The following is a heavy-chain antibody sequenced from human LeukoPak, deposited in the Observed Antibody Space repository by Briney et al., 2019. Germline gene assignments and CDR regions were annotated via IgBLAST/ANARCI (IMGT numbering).Heavy chain of an antibody. J-gene: IGHJ3*02. Sequence: PGGSLRLSCAASGFTFSSYAMSWVRQAPGKGLEWVSAISGSGGSTYYADSVKGRFTISRDNSKNTLYLQMNSLRAEDTAVYYCAKGDSSSWYLDAFDTWGQGTMVTVSS. D-gene: IGHD6-13*01. CDR1: GFTFSSYA. CDR3: AKGDSSSWYLDAFDT. V-gene: IGHV3-23*01. CDR2: ISGSGGST.